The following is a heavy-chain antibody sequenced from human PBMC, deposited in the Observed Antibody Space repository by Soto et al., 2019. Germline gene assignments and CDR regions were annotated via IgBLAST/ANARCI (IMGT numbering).Heavy chain of an antibody. V-gene: IGHV1-8*01. CDR3: ARGRRVAGDDHFDY. CDR1: GYTFTSYD. Sequence: QVQLVQSGAEVKKPGASVKVSCKASGYTFTSYDINWVRQATGQGLEWMGWMNPNSGNTGYAQKFQGRVTMTRNTSISTVYTELRSLRSEDTAVYYCARGRRVAGDDHFDYWGQGTLVTVSS. CDR2: MNPNSGNT. D-gene: IGHD6-19*01. J-gene: IGHJ4*02.